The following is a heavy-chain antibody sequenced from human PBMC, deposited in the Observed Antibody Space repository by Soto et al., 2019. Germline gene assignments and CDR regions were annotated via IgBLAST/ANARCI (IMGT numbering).Heavy chain of an antibody. Sequence: QAQVVQSGAEVRKPGSSVKLSCKASEGTFNSYAIAWVRQAPGQGLEWMGGIIPYYNTLNYAQKFQDRVTITADDSTNTVYMELRSLRSVDTAVYFCASGASRWYPYFFDSWAQGTLVTVSS. V-gene: IGHV1-69*01. D-gene: IGHD6-13*01. J-gene: IGHJ4*02. CDR3: ASGASRWYPYFFDS. CDR2: IIPYYNTL. CDR1: EGTFNSYA.